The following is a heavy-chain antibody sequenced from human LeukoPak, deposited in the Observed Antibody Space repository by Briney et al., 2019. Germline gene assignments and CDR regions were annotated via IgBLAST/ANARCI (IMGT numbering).Heavy chain of an antibody. D-gene: IGHD5-12*01. CDR1: GFTFSSYW. V-gene: IGHV4-34*01. J-gene: IGHJ6*02. Sequence: PGGSLRLSCAASGFTFSSYWMSWVRQPPGKGLEWIGEINHSGSTSYNPSLKSRVTISVDTSKNQFSLKLSSVTAADTAVYYCARGKLRYGGYSGAYYYGMDVWGQGTTVTVSS. CDR2: INHSGST. CDR3: ARGKLRYGGYSGAYYYGMDV.